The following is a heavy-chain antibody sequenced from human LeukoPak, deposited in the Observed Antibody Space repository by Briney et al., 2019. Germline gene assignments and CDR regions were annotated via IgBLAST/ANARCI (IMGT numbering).Heavy chain of an antibody. Sequence: HPGGSLRLSCVASGFTFTKCAMSWIRQAPGKGLEWVAIITATGDTAYYADSVRGRFTISRDNGKNSLSLQMNSLRAEDTAVYYCARAHNFWSGWDYFDYWGQGTLVTVSS. J-gene: IGHJ4*02. CDR2: ITATGDTA. CDR1: GFTFTKCA. V-gene: IGHV3-23*01. D-gene: IGHD3-3*01. CDR3: ARAHNFWSGWDYFDY.